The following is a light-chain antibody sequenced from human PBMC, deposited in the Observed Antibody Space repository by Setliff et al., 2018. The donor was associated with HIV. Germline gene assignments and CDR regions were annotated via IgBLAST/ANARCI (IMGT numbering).Light chain of an antibody. CDR1: SSDIAIYNF. V-gene: IGLV2-14*03. CDR3: SSYTSSSTLV. Sequence: QSALTQPASVSGSPGQSITISCTGTSSDIAIYNFVSWYQHHPGKAPKLIIYDVSNRPSGVSNRFSGSKSGHTASLTISGLQAEDEADYYCSSYTSSSTLVFGTGTKVTVL. CDR2: DVS. J-gene: IGLJ1*01.